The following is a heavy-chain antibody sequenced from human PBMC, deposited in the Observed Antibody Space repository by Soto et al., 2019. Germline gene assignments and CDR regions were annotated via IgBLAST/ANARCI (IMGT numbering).Heavy chain of an antibody. J-gene: IGHJ5*02. CDR2: IWYDGSNK. CDR3: ARDKLEIAAAGTVYNWFDP. V-gene: IGHV3-33*01. CDR1: GFTFSSYG. D-gene: IGHD6-13*01. Sequence: QVQLVESGGGVVQPGRSLRLSCAASGFTFSSYGMHWVRQAPGKGLEWVAVIWYDGSNKYYADSVKGRCTISRDNSKNTLYLQMNSLRAEDTAVYYCARDKLEIAAAGTVYNWFDPWGQGTLVTVSS.